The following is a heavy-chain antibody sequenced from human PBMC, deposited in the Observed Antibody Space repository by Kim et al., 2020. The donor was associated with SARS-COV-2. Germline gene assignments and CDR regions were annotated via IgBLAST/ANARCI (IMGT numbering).Heavy chain of an antibody. Sequence: GGSLRLSCAASGFSFSGQFMNWIRQAPGKGLEWVSYISSGSGNTTFYAASVKGRCTISWDNAKNSLYLQMNSLRAEDTAAYYCSRPGIGWNRFVIWGLG. J-gene: IGHJ3*02. CDR1: GFSFSGQF. CDR2: ISSGSGNTT. V-gene: IGHV3-11*01. CDR3: SRPGIGWNRFVI. D-gene: IGHD3-16*02.